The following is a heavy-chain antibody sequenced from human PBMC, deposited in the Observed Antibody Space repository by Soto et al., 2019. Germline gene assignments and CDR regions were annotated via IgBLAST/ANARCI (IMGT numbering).Heavy chain of an antibody. V-gene: IGHV1-8*01. CDR2: MNPDSGNT. Sequence: QVQLVQSGAEAKKPGASVKVSYKASGYTFTNYDIHWVRQATGQGLEWMGWMNPDSGNTGQSKQFQGRVTMTRDTSISTAYMEMSSLRSEDTAVYYCARGPFRRTWFDPWGQATLITVSS. CDR3: ARGPFRRTWFDP. J-gene: IGHJ5*02. CDR1: GYTFTNYD.